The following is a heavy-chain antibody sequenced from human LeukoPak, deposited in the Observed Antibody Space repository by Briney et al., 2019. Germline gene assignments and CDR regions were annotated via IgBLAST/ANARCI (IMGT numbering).Heavy chain of an antibody. CDR1: GGSFRTYY. D-gene: IGHD3-10*01. J-gene: IGHJ5*02. CDR2: IFYNEGT. V-gene: IGHV4-59*12. CDR3: ARDSGTTGEVKFDP. Sequence: PSETLSLTCTVSGGSFRTYYWSWIRQPPGKGLEWIGYIFYNEGTSYNPSLKSRVTISVDTSNNQLSLKLSSVTAADTAVYYCARDSGTTGEVKFDPWGQGTLVTVSS.